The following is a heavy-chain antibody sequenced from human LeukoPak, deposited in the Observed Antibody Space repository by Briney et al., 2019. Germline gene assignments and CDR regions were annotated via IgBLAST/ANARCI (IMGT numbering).Heavy chain of an antibody. CDR2: ISGSGGST. Sequence: PGGSLRLTCAASGFAFSSYAMSWVRQAPGKGLEWVSVISGSGGSTYYADSVKGRFTISRDNSKNTLYLQMNSLRAEDTAVYYCARTSREFNDCDYWGQGTLVTVSS. CDR1: GFAFSSYA. CDR3: ARTSREFNDCDY. J-gene: IGHJ4*02. D-gene: IGHD3-10*01. V-gene: IGHV3-23*01.